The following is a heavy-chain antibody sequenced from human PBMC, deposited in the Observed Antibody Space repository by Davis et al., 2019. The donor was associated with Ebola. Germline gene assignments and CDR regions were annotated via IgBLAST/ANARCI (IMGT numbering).Heavy chain of an antibody. Sequence: AASVKVSCKASGYTFTSYYMHWVRQAPGQGLEWMGIINPSSGSTSYAQKFQGRVTMTRDTSTSTVYMELSSLRSEDTAVYYCATGYSNYQPRHWSQGTLVTVPS. J-gene: IGHJ4*02. V-gene: IGHV1-46*01. CDR2: INPSSGST. CDR1: GYTFTSYY. D-gene: IGHD4-11*01. CDR3: ATGYSNYQPRH.